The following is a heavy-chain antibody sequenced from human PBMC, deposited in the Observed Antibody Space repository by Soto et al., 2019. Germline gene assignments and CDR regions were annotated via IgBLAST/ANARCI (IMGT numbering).Heavy chain of an antibody. CDR2: VDPSDSYT. CDR3: ARHEWSSSWYYGMDV. CDR1: GYSFTSYW. Sequence: XESLKISCKGSGYSFTSYWISWVRQMPGKGLEWMGRVDPSDSYTNYSPSFQGHVTISADKSISTAYLQWSSLKASDTAMYYCARHEWSSSWYYGMDVWGQGTTVTVSS. D-gene: IGHD6-13*01. V-gene: IGHV5-10-1*01. J-gene: IGHJ6*02.